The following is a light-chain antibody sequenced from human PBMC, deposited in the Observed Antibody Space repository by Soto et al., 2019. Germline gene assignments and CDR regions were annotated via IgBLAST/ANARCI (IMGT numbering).Light chain of an antibody. CDR2: AVS. CDR1: SSDVGDHNY. J-gene: IGLJ2*01. Sequence: QSALTQPASVSGSPGQSITISCTGTSSDVGDHNYVSWYQQQPGKAPKLMIYAVSNRPSGVSNRFSGSKPGTTASLTVSGLQAEDEADYYCSSYTTSSTVIFGGGTKLTVL. V-gene: IGLV2-14*03. CDR3: SSYTTSSTVI.